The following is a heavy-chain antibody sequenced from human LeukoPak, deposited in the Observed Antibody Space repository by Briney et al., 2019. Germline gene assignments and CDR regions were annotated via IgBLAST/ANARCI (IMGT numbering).Heavy chain of an antibody. CDR1: GFSLSARGMC. V-gene: IGHV2-70*17. D-gene: IGHD6-19*01. CDR3: ARWATQCFDY. CDR2: IDWDDDE. Sequence: SGPALVKPTQILTLTCTFSGFSLSARGMCVGWVRQPPGKALEWLARIDWDDDEFYTTTLMTRLTISKDTSKNQVVLTMTNMDPVDTATYYCARWATQCFDYWGQGILVTVSS. J-gene: IGHJ4*02.